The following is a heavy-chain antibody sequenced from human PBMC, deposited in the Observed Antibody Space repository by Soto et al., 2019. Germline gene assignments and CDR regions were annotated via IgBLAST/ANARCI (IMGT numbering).Heavy chain of an antibody. CDR3: ARAPRWVPAVFSMDV. V-gene: IGHV4-34*01. Sequence: TSETMSLTCAVDGGSFSGYYWSWIRQPPGKGLEWIGEINHSGSTNYNPSLKSRVTISVDTSKNQFSLKLSSVTAADTAVYYCARAPRWVPAVFSMDVWGQGTTVTV. J-gene: IGHJ6*02. D-gene: IGHD2-2*01. CDR1: GGSFSGYY. CDR2: INHSGST.